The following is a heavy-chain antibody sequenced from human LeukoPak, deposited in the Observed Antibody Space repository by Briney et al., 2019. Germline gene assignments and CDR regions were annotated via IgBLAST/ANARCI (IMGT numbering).Heavy chain of an antibody. D-gene: IGHD2-2*01. Sequence: SETLSLTCAVYGGSFSGYYWSWIRKPPGKRLEWIGEINHSGSTNYNPSLKSRVTISVDTSKNQFSLKLSSVTAADTAVYYCARGEGPPTDIVVVPAAIRFDPWGQGTLVTVSS. CDR1: GGSFSGYY. CDR2: INHSGST. J-gene: IGHJ5*02. CDR3: ARGEGPPTDIVVVPAAIRFDP. V-gene: IGHV4-34*01.